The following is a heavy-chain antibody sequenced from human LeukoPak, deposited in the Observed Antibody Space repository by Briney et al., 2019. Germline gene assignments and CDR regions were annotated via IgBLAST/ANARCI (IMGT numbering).Heavy chain of an antibody. CDR3: AKRAITMVRGVIITYYYYYMDV. V-gene: IGHV3-11*01. J-gene: IGHJ6*03. CDR2: ISSSGSTI. D-gene: IGHD3-10*01. CDR1: GFTFSDYY. Sequence: GGSLRLSCAASGFTFSDYYMSWIRQAPGKGLEWVSYISSSGSTIYYADSVKGRFTISRDNAKNSLYLQMNSLGAEDTAVYYCAKRAITMVRGVIITYYYYYMDVWGKGTTVTISS.